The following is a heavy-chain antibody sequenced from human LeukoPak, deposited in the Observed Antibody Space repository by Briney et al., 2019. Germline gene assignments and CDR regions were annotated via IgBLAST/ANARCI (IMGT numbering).Heavy chain of an antibody. J-gene: IGHJ6*02. Sequence: PSQTLSLTCAISGVTVSSNSAAWNWIRQSPSRGLEWVGGTYNRSKWYDDYAGSVKSRITNNPDTSKNQFSLQLNSVPPDDTAVYYCAREEWFGELLYPYYYGMDVWGQGTTVTVSS. V-gene: IGHV6-1*01. CDR2: TYNRSKWYD. CDR1: GVTVSSNSAA. D-gene: IGHD3-10*01. CDR3: AREEWFGELLYPYYYGMDV.